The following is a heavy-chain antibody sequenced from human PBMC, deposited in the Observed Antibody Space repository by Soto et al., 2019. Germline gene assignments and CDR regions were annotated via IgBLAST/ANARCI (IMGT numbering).Heavy chain of an antibody. CDR1: GYTFIGYY. V-gene: IGHV1-2*06. D-gene: IGHD1-26*01. CDR2: INPRSGDT. Sequence: QVQLVQSGAEVKKPGASVKVSCKASGYTFIGYYIHWVRQAPGQGLEWMGRINPRSGDTTYAQKFKGRLTMTRATSISTAYMELRSLRSDDTAVYYCGRDGVGATPLGWFDPWGQGSLVTVSS. CDR3: GRDGVGATPLGWFDP. J-gene: IGHJ5*02.